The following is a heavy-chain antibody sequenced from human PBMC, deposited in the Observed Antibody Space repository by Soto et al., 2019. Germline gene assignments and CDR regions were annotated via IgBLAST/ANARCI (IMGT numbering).Heavy chain of an antibody. CDR3: ARFVRYYYDSSGYYADY. Sequence: SETLSLTCTVSGGSISSSSYYWGWIRQPPGKGLEWIGNIYYSGSTYYNPSLKSRVTISVDTSKNQFSLKVNSVTAADAAVYYCARFVRYYYDSSGYYADYWGQGTLVTVSS. V-gene: IGHV4-39*01. CDR2: IYYSGST. J-gene: IGHJ4*02. CDR1: GGSISSSSYY. D-gene: IGHD3-22*01.